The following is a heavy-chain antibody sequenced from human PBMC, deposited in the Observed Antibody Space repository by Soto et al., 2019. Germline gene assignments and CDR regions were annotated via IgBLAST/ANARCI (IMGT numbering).Heavy chain of an antibody. V-gene: IGHV3-23*01. D-gene: IGHD4-17*01. J-gene: IGHJ3*02. CDR1: GFTFSTYA. CDR3: AHPRGYGVFDAYDI. CDR2: ISAGGGST. Sequence: GGSLRLSCAASGFTFSTYAMSWVRQAPGKGLEWASAISAGGGSTYYADSVKGRFTISRDNFINTLYLQMNSLRTEDTAVYYCAHPRGYGVFDAYDIWGQGARVTVS.